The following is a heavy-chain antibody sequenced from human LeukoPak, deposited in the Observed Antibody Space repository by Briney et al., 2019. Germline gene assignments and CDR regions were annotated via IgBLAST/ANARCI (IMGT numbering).Heavy chain of an antibody. Sequence: SETLSLTCTVSGGSISSGSYYWSWIRQPAGKGLEWLGRIYTSGSTNYNPSLKSRVTISVDTSKNQFSLKLSSVTAADTAVYYCARVTRTLCSGGSCYSGYFDYWGQGTLVTVSS. D-gene: IGHD2-15*01. J-gene: IGHJ4*02. V-gene: IGHV4-61*02. CDR2: IYTSGST. CDR1: GGSISSGSYY. CDR3: ARVTRTLCSGGSCYSGYFDY.